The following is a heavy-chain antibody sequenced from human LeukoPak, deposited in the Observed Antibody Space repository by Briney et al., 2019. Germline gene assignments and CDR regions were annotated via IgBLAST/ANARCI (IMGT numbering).Heavy chain of an antibody. CDR2: IKQDGSEK. Sequence: GGSLRLSCAASGFTFSSYWMSWVRQAPGKGLEWVANIKQDGSEKYYVDSVKGRFTISRDNAKNSLYLQMNSLRAADTAVYYCARDLMELVKWTSGRDVYYYYGMDVWGQGTTVTVSS. J-gene: IGHJ6*02. CDR1: GFTFSSYW. V-gene: IGHV3-7*01. D-gene: IGHD1-26*01. CDR3: ARDLMELVKWTSGRDVYYYYGMDV.